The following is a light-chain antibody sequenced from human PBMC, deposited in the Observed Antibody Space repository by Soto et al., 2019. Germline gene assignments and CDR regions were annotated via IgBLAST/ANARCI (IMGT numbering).Light chain of an antibody. J-gene: IGKJ1*01. Sequence: DIQMTQSPSTLSASVGDRVTITCRASQSVRSWLAWYQQKPGRAPKFLIYDASSLESGVPSRFSGSGSGTEFTLTISNLQPDDFATYYCQQLNSYPWTFGQGTKVEIK. V-gene: IGKV1-5*01. CDR2: DAS. CDR1: QSVRSW. CDR3: QQLNSYPWT.